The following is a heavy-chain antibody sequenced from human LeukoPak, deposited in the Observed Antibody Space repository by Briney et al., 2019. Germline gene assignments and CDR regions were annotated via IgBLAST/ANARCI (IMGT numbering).Heavy chain of an antibody. CDR3: ARVSPNTVTTLQYFDY. CDR1: GDSLNSGNFY. V-gene: IGHV4-61*02. CDR2: VFTNGDT. Sequence: SETLSLTCRVSGDSLNSGNFYWTWIRQPAGKGLEWIGRVFTNGDTSYNPSLKSRVTIFLDSSQNHFSLRLSSVAATDTAVYYCARVSPNTVTTLQYFDYWGQGTLVTVSS. J-gene: IGHJ4*02. D-gene: IGHD4-17*01.